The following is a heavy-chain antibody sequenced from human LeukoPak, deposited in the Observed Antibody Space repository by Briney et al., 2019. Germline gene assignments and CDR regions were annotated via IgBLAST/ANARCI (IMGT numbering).Heavy chain of an antibody. J-gene: IGHJ5*02. CDR2: IYYSGST. V-gene: IGHV4-59*01. CDR3: ASMVGLWFGELSWFDP. Sequence: SETLSLTCTVSGGSISSYYWSWIRQPPGKGLEWIGYIYYSGSTNYNPSLKSRVTISVDTSKNQFSLKLSSVTAADTAVYYCASMVGLWFGELSWFDPWGQGTLVTVSP. CDR1: GGSISSYY. D-gene: IGHD3-10*01.